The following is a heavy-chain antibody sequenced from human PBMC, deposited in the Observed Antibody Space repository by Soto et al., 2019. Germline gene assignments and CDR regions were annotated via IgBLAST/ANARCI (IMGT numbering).Heavy chain of an antibody. CDR3: SRDPRLADY. V-gene: IGHV3-11*01. CDR1: GFTFSDHY. D-gene: IGHD6-25*01. J-gene: IGHJ4*02. CDR2: ISGGGDII. Sequence: VQLVESGGGLVKPGGSLRLSRAASGFTFSDHYMTWIRQAPGKGPEWLSYISGGGDIISYADSVKGRFIISRDNAKRSLYLQMNSLTVEDTAVYYCSRDPRLADYWGQGTLVTVSS.